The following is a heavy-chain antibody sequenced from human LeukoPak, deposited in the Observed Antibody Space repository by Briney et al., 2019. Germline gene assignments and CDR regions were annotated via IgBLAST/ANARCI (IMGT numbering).Heavy chain of an antibody. CDR1: GFTFDDYA. J-gene: IGHJ4*02. CDR2: ISGDGDST. D-gene: IGHD5-18*01. Sequence: GGSLRLSCAASGFTFDDYAMLWVRQAPGKGLEWVSLISGDGDSTYYADSVKGRFTISRDNSKNSLYLQMNSLRTEDTALFYCAKDKYSYGYNFDYWGQGTLVTVSS. CDR3: AKDKYSYGYNFDY. V-gene: IGHV3-43*02.